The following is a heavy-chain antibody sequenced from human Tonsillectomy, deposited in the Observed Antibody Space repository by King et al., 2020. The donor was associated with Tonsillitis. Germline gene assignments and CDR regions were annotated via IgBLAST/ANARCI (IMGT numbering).Heavy chain of an antibody. CDR2: IWYDGFNK. D-gene: IGHD2-2*01. Sequence: VQLVESGGGVVQPGRSLRLSCAASGFTFSNYGMHWVRQAPGKGLEWVAVIWYDGFNKDYADSVKGRFTISRDNSNNTLNLQMNSLRAEDTAVYYFARDSCSRTSCYVDSWGQGTLVIVSS. J-gene: IGHJ5*01. CDR1: GFTFSNYG. V-gene: IGHV3-33*01. CDR3: ARDSCSRTSCYVDS.